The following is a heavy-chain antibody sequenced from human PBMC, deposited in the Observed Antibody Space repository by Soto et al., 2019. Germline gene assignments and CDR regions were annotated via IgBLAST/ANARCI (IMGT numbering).Heavy chain of an antibody. D-gene: IGHD6-13*01. CDR2: IYSGGRT. V-gene: IGHV3-53*04. J-gene: IGHJ4*02. Sequence: PGGSLRLSCAASGFTVSSNYMSWVRQAPWKGLEWVSVIYSGGRTYYADTVQGRVTISRHNSKNTVYIQMNSLRSEDTAVYYCATSRRISQQLVLSSFFDYWGQGTLVTVSS. CDR1: GFTVSSNY. CDR3: ATSRRISQQLVLSSFFDY.